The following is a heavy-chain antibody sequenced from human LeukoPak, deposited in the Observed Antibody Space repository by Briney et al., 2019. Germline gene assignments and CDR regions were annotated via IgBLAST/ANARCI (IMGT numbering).Heavy chain of an antibody. CDR3: AREVFPSLGYSSGWSRYNWFDP. Sequence: SETPSLTCAVYGGSFSGYYWSWIRQPPGKGLEWIGETNHSGSTNYNPSLKSRVTISVDTSKNQFSLKLSSVTAADTAVYYCAREVFPSLGYSSGWSRYNWFDPWGQGTLVTASS. CDR2: TNHSGST. V-gene: IGHV4-34*01. J-gene: IGHJ5*02. D-gene: IGHD6-19*01. CDR1: GGSFSGYY.